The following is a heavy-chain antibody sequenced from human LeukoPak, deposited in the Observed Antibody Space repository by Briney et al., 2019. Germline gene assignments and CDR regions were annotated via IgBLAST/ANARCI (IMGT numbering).Heavy chain of an antibody. CDR2: IYYSGST. J-gene: IGHJ4*02. V-gene: IGHV4-31*11. CDR3: ARVFGGTYFDY. CDR1: GGSFSGYY. D-gene: IGHD4-23*01. Sequence: SETLSLTCAVYGGSFSGYYWSWIRQHPGKGLEWIGYIYYSGSTYYNPSLKSRVTISVDTSKNQFSLKLSSVTAADTAVYYCARVFGGTYFDYWGQGTLVTVSS.